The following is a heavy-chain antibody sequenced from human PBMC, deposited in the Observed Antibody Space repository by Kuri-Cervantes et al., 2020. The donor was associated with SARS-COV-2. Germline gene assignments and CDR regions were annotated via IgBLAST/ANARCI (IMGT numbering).Heavy chain of an antibody. Sequence: GESLKISCAASGFTFSDYYMSWIRQAPGKGLEWVSYISSSGSTIYYADSVKGRFTISRDNAKNSLYLQMNSLRAEDTAVYYCARDRGDITIFGVVLGYMDVWGKGTTVTVSS. CDR3: ARDRGDITIFGVVLGYMDV. CDR2: ISSSGSTI. J-gene: IGHJ6*03. V-gene: IGHV3-11*04. D-gene: IGHD3-3*01. CDR1: GFTFSDYY.